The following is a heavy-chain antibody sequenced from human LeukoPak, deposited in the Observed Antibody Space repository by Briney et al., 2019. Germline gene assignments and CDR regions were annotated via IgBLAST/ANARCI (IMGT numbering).Heavy chain of an antibody. J-gene: IGHJ4*02. Sequence: GGSLRLSCAASGFTFSSYAMSGVRQAPGKGLEWVSGFSGSGGSTYYADSVKGRFTISRDNSRNTLYLQMNSPRAEDTAVYYCAILPGYSSGWYEVNYWGQGTLVTVSS. D-gene: IGHD6-13*01. V-gene: IGHV3-23*01. CDR3: AILPGYSSGWYEVNY. CDR2: FSGSGGST. CDR1: GFTFSSYA.